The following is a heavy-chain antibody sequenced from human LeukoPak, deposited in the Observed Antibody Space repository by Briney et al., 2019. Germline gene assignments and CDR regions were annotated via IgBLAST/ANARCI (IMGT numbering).Heavy chain of an antibody. CDR2: IYYSGST. V-gene: IGHV4-59*08. CDR1: GGSISSYY. Sequence: KSSETLSLTCTVSGGSISSYYWNWIRQPPGKGLEWIGYIYYSGSTNYNPSLKSRVTISVDTSKNQFSLKLSSVTAADTAVYFCARQLRGEAVAGHLQPFDYWGQGTLVTVSS. CDR3: ARQLRGEAVAGHLQPFDY. J-gene: IGHJ4*02. D-gene: IGHD6-19*01.